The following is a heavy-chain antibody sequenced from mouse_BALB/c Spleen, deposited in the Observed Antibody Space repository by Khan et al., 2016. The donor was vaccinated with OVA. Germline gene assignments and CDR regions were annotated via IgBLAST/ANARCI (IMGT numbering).Heavy chain of an antibody. CDR3: TRIYGSDFDY. CDR1: GYAFTGYF. D-gene: IGHD1-1*01. V-gene: IGHV1-20*02. CDR2: INPHIGET. Sequence: VQLQQSGPELVKPGASVKISCKASGYAFTGYFMNWVMQSHGKSLEWIGRINPHIGETLYNPKFKGKATLTVDESSSTAHMELRSLASEDSAGCYCTRIYGSDFDYWGQGTTLTVSS. J-gene: IGHJ2*01.